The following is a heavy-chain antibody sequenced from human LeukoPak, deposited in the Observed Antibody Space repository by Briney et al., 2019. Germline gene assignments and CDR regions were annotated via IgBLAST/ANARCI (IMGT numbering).Heavy chain of an antibody. J-gene: IGHJ4*02. CDR3: ARTNRYAGGDRHFDY. D-gene: IGHD1-14*01. Sequence: SEPLSLTCTVSGGSISNYYWSWIRQPPGKGLEWIGYISDSGSTNYNPSLKSRVTISVETSKNQFSLKLISVTAADTAVYYCARTNRYAGGDRHFDYWGQGTLVTVSS. V-gene: IGHV4-59*12. CDR1: GGSISNYY. CDR2: ISDSGST.